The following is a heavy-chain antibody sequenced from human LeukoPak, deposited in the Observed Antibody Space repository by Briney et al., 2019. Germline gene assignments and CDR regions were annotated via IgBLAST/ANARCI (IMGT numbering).Heavy chain of an antibody. J-gene: IGHJ4*02. CDR3: AKDGSAPLYNTRWSEASFSDY. CDR1: GFTFSTYA. D-gene: IGHD1-14*01. CDR2: ISGSDRST. Sequence: PGGSLRLSCAASGFTFSTYAMSWVRQAPGKGLEWVSDISGSDRSTYYADFVKGRFTISRDNSKNTLYLQMNSLRAEDTAVYYCAKDGSAPLYNTRWSEASFSDYWGQGTLVTVSS. V-gene: IGHV3-23*01.